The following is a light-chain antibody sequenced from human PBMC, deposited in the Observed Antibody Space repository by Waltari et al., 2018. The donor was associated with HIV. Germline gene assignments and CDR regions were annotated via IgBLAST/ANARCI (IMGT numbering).Light chain of an antibody. CDR3: SSYVDNNNIV. J-gene: IGLJ1*01. V-gene: IGLV2-8*01. CDR1: SRDVGGYNF. Sequence: QSALTQPPSASGSPGQSVTISCTGTSRDVGGYNFVSWYQQHPGKAPKLIIYEVNKRPSGVPDRFFGSKSGNTASLTVSGLQAEDGADYYCSSYVDNNNIVFGTGTEVTVL. CDR2: EVN.